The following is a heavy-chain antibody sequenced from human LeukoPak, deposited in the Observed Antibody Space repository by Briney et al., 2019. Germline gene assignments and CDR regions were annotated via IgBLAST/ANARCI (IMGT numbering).Heavy chain of an antibody. J-gene: IGHJ4*02. Sequence: GRSLRLSCAASGFTFSSYGMHWVRQAPGKGLEWVAFIRYDGSNKYYADSVKGRFTISRDNSKNTLYLQMNSLRAEDTAVYYCAKWDYDILTGYYSWGYPDYWGQGTLVTVSS. CDR3: AKWDYDILTGYYSWGYPDY. D-gene: IGHD3-9*01. CDR2: IRYDGSNK. V-gene: IGHV3-30*02. CDR1: GFTFSSYG.